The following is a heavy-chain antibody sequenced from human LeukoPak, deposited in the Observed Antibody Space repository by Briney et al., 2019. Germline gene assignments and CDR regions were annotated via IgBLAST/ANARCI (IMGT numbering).Heavy chain of an antibody. Sequence: PGRSLRLSCAAPGFTFSSYAMHWVRQAPGKGLEWVAVISYDGSNKYYADSVKGRFTISRDNSKNTLYLQMNSLRAEDTAVYYCARDFLGSNYYYYGMDVWGQGTTVTVSS. CDR2: ISYDGSNK. J-gene: IGHJ6*02. CDR3: ARDFLGSNYYYYGMDV. V-gene: IGHV3-30-3*01. CDR1: GFTFSSYA. D-gene: IGHD2/OR15-2a*01.